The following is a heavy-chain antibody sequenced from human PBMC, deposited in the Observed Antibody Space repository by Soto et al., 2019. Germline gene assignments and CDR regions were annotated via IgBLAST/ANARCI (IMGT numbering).Heavy chain of an antibody. CDR3: ARGFGESSRPDYYYYYDMDV. V-gene: IGHV3-66*01. D-gene: IGHD3-10*01. CDR1: GFTVSSNY. J-gene: IGHJ6*03. CDR2: IYSGGST. Sequence: GGSLRLSCAASGFTVSSNYMSWVRQAPGKGLEWVSVIYSGGSTYYADSVKGRFTISRDNSKNTLYLQMNSLRAEDTAVYYCARGFGESSRPDYYYYYDMDVWGKGTTVTVSS.